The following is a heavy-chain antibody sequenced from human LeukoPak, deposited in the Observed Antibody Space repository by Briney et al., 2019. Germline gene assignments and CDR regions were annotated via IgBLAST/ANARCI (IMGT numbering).Heavy chain of an antibody. Sequence: ASVKVSCKASGGTFSSYAISWVRQAPGQGLEWMGGIIPIFGTANYAQKFQGRVTITADESTSTAYMELSSLRSEDTAVYYCARGSAAAAGPLGYWGQGTLVTVSS. CDR2: IIPIFGTA. V-gene: IGHV1-69*01. CDR1: GGTFSSYA. CDR3: ARGSAAAAGPLGY. J-gene: IGHJ4*02. D-gene: IGHD6-13*01.